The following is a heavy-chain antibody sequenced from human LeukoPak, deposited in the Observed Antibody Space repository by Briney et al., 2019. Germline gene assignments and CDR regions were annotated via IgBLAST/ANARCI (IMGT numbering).Heavy chain of an antibody. CDR3: AKDHIAAAGALQH. Sequence: GGSLRLSCAASGFTFSSYGMHWVRQAPGKGLEWVAVISYDGSNKYYADSVKGRFTISRDNSKNTLYLQMNSLRAEDTAVYYCAKDHIAAAGALQHWGQGTLVTVSS. J-gene: IGHJ1*01. V-gene: IGHV3-30*18. CDR1: GFTFSSYG. CDR2: ISYDGSNK. D-gene: IGHD6-13*01.